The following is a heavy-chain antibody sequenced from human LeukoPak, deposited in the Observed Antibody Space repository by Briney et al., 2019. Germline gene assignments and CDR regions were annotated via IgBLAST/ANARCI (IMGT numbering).Heavy chain of an antibody. CDR3: ARGVYGSGSLNWFDP. D-gene: IGHD3-10*01. CDR2: IYHSGST. J-gene: IGHJ5*02. V-gene: IGHV4-4*02. Sequence: SGTLSLTCAVSGGSISSSNWWSWVRQPPGKGLEWIGEIYHSGSTNYNPSLKSRVTISVDKSKNQFSLKLSSVTAADTAVYYCARGVYGSGSLNWFDPWGQGTLVTVSS. CDR1: GGSISSSNW.